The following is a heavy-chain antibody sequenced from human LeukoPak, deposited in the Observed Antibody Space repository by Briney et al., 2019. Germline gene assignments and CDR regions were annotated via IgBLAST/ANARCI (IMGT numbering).Heavy chain of an antibody. CDR1: GGSISSSSYY. CDR3: ARANMDTAYY. CDR2: IYYSGST. D-gene: IGHD5-18*01. V-gene: IGHV4-39*07. J-gene: IGHJ4*02. Sequence: SETLSLTCTVSGGSISSSSYYWGWIRQPPGKGLEWIGSIYYSGSTYYNPSLKSRVTISVDTSKNQFSLKLSSVTAADTAVYYCARANMDTAYYWGQGTLVTVSS.